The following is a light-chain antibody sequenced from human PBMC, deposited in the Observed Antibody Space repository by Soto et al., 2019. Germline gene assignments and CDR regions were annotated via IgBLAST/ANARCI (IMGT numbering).Light chain of an antibody. CDR1: QSVSSN. V-gene: IGKV3-15*01. CDR3: RQYNHFWT. J-gene: IGKJ1*01. Sequence: EIVMTQSPATLSVSPGERATLSCRASQSVSSNLAWYQQKPGQAPGLLIYGASTRATGIPARFSGSGSGTEFTLTISSLQSEDFAVYYCRQYNHFWTFGQGTKVEIK. CDR2: GAS.